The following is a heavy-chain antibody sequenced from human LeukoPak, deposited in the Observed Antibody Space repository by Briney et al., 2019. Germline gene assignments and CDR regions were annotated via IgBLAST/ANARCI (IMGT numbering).Heavy chain of an antibody. Sequence: GASVKVSCKASGYTFTTYDINWVRQATGQGPEWMGWMNPNSGNTGYAQKFQGRVTMTRDTSINTAYMELSSLTSEDTAVYYRARAFDYYCSGIFEKWGQGTLVTVSS. CDR2: MNPNSGNT. CDR3: ARAFDYYCSGIFEK. J-gene: IGHJ4*02. D-gene: IGHD3-10*01. CDR1: GYTFTTYD. V-gene: IGHV1-8*01.